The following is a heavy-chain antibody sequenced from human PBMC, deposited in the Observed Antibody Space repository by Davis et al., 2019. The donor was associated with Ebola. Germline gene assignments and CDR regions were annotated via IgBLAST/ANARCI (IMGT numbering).Heavy chain of an antibody. CDR2: ISSGGGAP. V-gene: IGHV3-23*01. CDR3: AKQRGVGAIDYDY. D-gene: IGHD1-26*01. J-gene: IGHJ4*02. Sequence: PGGSLRLSCAASGFTFSTYAMGWVRQAPGKGLEWVSDISSGGGAPYNADSVKGRFTTFRDNPKNTLYLQMNSLRADDTAVYYCAKQRGVGAIDYDYWGRGTVVTVSS. CDR1: GFTFSTYA.